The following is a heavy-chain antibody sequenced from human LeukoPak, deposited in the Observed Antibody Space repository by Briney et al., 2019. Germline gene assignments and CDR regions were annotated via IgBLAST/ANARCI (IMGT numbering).Heavy chain of an antibody. CDR1: GGSISSGGYS. CDR3: ASLSIAAAGTYYYMDV. CDR2: IYHSGST. V-gene: IGHV4-30-2*01. Sequence: SQTLSLTCAVSGGSISSGGYSWSWIRQPPGKGLEWIGYIYHSGSTYYNPSLKSRVTISVDRSKNQFSLKLSSVTAADTAVYYCASLSIAAAGTYYYMDVWGKGTTVTVSS. J-gene: IGHJ6*03. D-gene: IGHD6-13*01.